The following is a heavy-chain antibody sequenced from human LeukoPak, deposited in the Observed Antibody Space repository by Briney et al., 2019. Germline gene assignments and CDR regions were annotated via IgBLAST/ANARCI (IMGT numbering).Heavy chain of an antibody. CDR1: GFTFSSYA. V-gene: IGHV3-64D*09. CDR3: VKDGSGYFLDY. J-gene: IGHJ4*02. CDR2: ISSNGAYT. D-gene: IGHD3-22*01. Sequence: GGSLRLSCSAAGFTFSSYAIHWVRQAPGKGLEYFSAISSNGAYTYYADSMKGRLIISRDNSKNTLYLQMSSLRTEDTAVYYCVKDGSGYFLDYWGQGTLVTVSS.